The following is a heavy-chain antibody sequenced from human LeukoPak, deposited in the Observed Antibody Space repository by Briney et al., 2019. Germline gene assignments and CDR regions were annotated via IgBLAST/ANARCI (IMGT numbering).Heavy chain of an antibody. V-gene: IGHV4-4*02. D-gene: IGHD2-15*01. CDR2: INHSGST. Sequence: SGTLSLTRAVSGGSISSSHWWGWVRQPPGKGLEWIGEINHSGSTNYNPSLKSRVTISVDKSKNQFSLKLSSVTAVDTAVYYCAREVGGSGSNPPPLDYWGQGTLVTVSS. CDR1: GGSISSSHW. J-gene: IGHJ4*02. CDR3: AREVGGSGSNPPPLDY.